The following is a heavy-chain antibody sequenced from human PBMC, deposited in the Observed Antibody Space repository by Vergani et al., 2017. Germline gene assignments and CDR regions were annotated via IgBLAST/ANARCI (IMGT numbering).Heavy chain of an antibody. D-gene: IGHD3-10*01. CDR2: IWYDGSNK. Sequence: QVQLVESGGGVVQPGRSLRLSCAASGFTFSSYGMHWVRQAPGKGLEWVAVIWYDGSNKYYADSVKGRFTISRDNSKNTLYLQMNSLRAEDTAVYYCARDSGAGPADYWGQGTLVTVSS. CDR3: ARDSGAGPADY. J-gene: IGHJ4*02. V-gene: IGHV3-33*01. CDR1: GFTFSSYG.